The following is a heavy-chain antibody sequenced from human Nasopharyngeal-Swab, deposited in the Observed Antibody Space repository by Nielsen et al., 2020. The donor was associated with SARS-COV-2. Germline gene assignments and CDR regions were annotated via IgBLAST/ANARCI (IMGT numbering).Heavy chain of an antibody. V-gene: IGHV3-48*04. CDR3: ARVKWELLTVSFDI. D-gene: IGHD1-26*01. CDR1: GFTFSSYS. J-gene: IGHJ3*02. Sequence: GGSLRLSCAASGFTFSSYSMNWVRQAPGKGLEWVSYISSSSSTIYYADSVKGRFTISRDNAKNSLYLQMNSLRAEDTAVYYCARVKWELLTVSFDIWGQGTMVTVSS. CDR2: ISSSSSTI.